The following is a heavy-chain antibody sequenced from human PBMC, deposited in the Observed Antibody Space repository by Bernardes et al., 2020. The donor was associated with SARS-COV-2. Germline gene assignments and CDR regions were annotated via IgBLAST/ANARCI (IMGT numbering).Heavy chain of an antibody. CDR1: GYTLTALS. CDR2: FDPDDGET. D-gene: IGHD3-22*01. Sequence: ASVKVSCKVSGYTLTALSMHWVRQAPGQGLEWMGGFDPDDGETIYAQKFQGRVTMTEDTSTDTAYMELSSLRSEDTAVYYCATETYDSSGYLYGMDVWGQGTTVTVSS. CDR3: ATETYDSSGYLYGMDV. J-gene: IGHJ6*02. V-gene: IGHV1-24*01.